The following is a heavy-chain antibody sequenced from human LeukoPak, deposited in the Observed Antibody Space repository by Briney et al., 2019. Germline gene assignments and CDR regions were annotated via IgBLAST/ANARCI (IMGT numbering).Heavy chain of an antibody. V-gene: IGHV4-34*01. D-gene: IGHD2-8*01. J-gene: IGHJ4*02. CDR1: GGSISSYY. CDR3: ARGHIVLMVYAKGYYFDY. Sequence: SETLSLTCTVSGGSISSYYWSWIRQPPGKGLEWIGEINHSGSTNYNPSLKSRVTISVDTSKNQFSLKLSSVTAADTAVYYCARGHIVLMVYAKGYYFDYWGQGTLVTVSS. CDR2: INHSGST.